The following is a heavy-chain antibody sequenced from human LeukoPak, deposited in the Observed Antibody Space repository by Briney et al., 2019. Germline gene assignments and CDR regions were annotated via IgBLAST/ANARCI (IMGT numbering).Heavy chain of an antibody. D-gene: IGHD6-19*01. J-gene: IGHJ4*02. V-gene: IGHV3-48*02. CDR2: ISTSSSTI. CDR3: AKSGLSSGWYPYDN. CDR1: GFTLGSYS. Sequence: GGSLRLSCAASGFTLGSYSMTWVRQAPGKGLEWVSYISTSSSTISYADSVKGRFTISRDNAKNSLSLQMNSLRDEDTAVYYCAKSGLSSGWYPYDNWGQGALVTVSS.